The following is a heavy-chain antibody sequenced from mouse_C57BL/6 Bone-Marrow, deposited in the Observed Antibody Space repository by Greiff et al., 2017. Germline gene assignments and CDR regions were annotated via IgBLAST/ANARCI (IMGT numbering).Heavy chain of an antibody. CDR1: GYSITSGYY. V-gene: IGHV3-6*01. D-gene: IGHD1-1*01. Sequence: VQLQQSGPGLVKPSQSLSLTCSVTGYSITSGYYWNWIRQFPGNKLEWMGYISYDGSNNYNPSLKNRISITRETSKNQFFLKLNSVTTEDTATYYCARWHYGSRAYWGQGTLVTGSA. CDR2: ISYDGSN. J-gene: IGHJ3*01. CDR3: ARWHYGSRAY.